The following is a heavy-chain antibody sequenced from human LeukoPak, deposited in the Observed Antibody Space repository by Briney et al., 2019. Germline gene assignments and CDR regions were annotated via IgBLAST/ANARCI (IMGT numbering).Heavy chain of an antibody. D-gene: IGHD3-10*01. CDR3: ARVSRGSGSKAYYFDY. J-gene: IGHJ4*02. Sequence: SETLSLTCTVSGGSISSSSYYWGWIRQPPGKGLEWIGSIYYSGSTYYNPSLKSRVTISVDTSKNQFSLKLSSVTAADTAVYYCARVSRGSGSKAYYFDYWGQGALVTVSS. V-gene: IGHV4-39*01. CDR2: IYYSGST. CDR1: GGSISSSSYY.